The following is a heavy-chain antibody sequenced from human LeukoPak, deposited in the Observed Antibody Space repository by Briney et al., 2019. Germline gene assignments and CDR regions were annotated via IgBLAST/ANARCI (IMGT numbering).Heavy chain of an antibody. CDR2: LFHTRGA. V-gene: IGHV4-4*08. Sequence: SETLSLTCSVSGGSISGYYWSWSRQPPGKGVEWIGNLFHTRGAWYKSSLKSRVTTSVDTSKNEFSLKLSSVTAADTAVYYCARVALEAFDIWGQGTMVTVSS. J-gene: IGHJ3*02. CDR3: ARVALEAFDI. CDR1: GGSISGYY.